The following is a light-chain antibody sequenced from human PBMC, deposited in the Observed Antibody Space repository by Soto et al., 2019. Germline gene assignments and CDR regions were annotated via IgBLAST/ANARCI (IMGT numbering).Light chain of an antibody. V-gene: IGKV3-15*01. CDR2: DAS. CDR3: QQSRNCPLT. CDR1: QNVYNN. Sequence: IVMTQSPATLSVSPWEGATLSCKASQNVYNNLAWYQQRPGQPPRLLIYDASTRATGISARFSGSGYGTEFTLTISSLQSEDFAVYFCQQSRNCPLTFGGGTKADIK. J-gene: IGKJ4*01.